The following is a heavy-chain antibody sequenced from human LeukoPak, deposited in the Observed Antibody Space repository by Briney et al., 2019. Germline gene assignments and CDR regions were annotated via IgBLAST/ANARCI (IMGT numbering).Heavy chain of an antibody. CDR1: GGSISSGSYY. Sequence: SETLSLTCTVSGGSISSGSYYWSWIRQPAGKGLEWIGRIYTSGSTNYNPSLKSRVTISVDTSKNQFSLKLSSVTAADTAVYYCAREGALPTWDDGDYWGQGTLVTVSS. J-gene: IGHJ4*02. V-gene: IGHV4-61*02. CDR3: AREGALPTWDDGDY. D-gene: IGHD1-26*01. CDR2: IYTSGST.